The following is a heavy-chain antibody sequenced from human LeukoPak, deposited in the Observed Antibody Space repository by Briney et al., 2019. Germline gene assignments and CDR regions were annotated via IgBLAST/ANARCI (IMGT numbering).Heavy chain of an antibody. V-gene: IGHV3-9*01. Sequence: GGSLRLSCAASGFTFGDYDMPWVRQAPGKGLEWVSGVSWNSANIAYVASVKGRFTISRDNAKRSLYLQMDSLRAEDTALHYGAKYVAPAIPTNGIDVWGQGTSVTVSS. D-gene: IGHD2-2*01. CDR3: AKYVAPAIPTNGIDV. CDR2: VSWNSANI. J-gene: IGHJ6*02. CDR1: GFTFGDYD.